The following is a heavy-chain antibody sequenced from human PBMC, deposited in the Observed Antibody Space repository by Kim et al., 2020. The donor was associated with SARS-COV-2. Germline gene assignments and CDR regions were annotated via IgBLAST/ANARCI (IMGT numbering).Heavy chain of an antibody. CDR1: GFTFDDYT. CDR3: AKDSGGLPWFGELLFDY. D-gene: IGHD3-10*01. CDR2: ISWDGGST. V-gene: IGHV3-43*01. J-gene: IGHJ4*02. Sequence: GGSLRLSCAASGFTFDDYTMHWVRQAPGKGLEWVSLISWDGGSTYYADSVKGRFTISRDNSKNSLYLQMNSLRTEDTALYYCAKDSGGLPWFGELLFDYWGQGTLVTVSS.